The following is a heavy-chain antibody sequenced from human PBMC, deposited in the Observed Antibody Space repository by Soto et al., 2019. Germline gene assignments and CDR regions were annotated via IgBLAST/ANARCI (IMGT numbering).Heavy chain of an antibody. Sequence: QVQLQESGPGLVKPSETLSLTCIVSGGSISSYYWSWIRQPPGKGLEWIGYIYYSGSTNYNPSLKSRVTIPVDTYKNQFALKLGSVTAADTAVYYCARSGYSSGWYFDYWGQGTLVTVSS. J-gene: IGHJ4*02. CDR3: ARSGYSSGWYFDY. CDR1: GGSISSYY. V-gene: IGHV4-59*08. CDR2: IYYSGST. D-gene: IGHD6-19*01.